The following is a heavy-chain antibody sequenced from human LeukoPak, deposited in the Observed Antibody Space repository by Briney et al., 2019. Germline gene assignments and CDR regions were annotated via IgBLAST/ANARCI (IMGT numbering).Heavy chain of an antibody. D-gene: IGHD3-3*01. V-gene: IGHV3-21*01. Sequence: GGSLRLSCAASGFTFSSCSMNWVRQAPGKGLEWVSSISSSSSYIYYADSVKGRFTISRDNAKNSLYLQMNSLRAEDTAVYYCARGRYYDFWSGYYTLWGQGTLVTVSS. CDR1: GFTFSSCS. CDR3: ARGRYYDFWSGYYTL. J-gene: IGHJ4*02. CDR2: ISSSSSYI.